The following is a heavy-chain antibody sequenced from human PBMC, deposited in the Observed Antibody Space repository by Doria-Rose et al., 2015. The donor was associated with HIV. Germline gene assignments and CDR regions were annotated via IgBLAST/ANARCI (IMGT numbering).Heavy chain of an antibody. D-gene: IGHD6-13*01. V-gene: IGHV2-26*01. CDR1: GVSLSSPGVG. CDR3: SRIKSSRWYHKYSFDF. Sequence: QESGPVLVKPIETLTLTCTVSGVSLSSPGVGVSWIRQPPGKALEWLANISSDDERSYKTSLKSRLTISRSTSKSQVVLTMTDMDPVDTATYYCSRIKSSRWYHKYSFDFWGQGTLVIVSA. J-gene: IGHJ4*02. CDR2: ISSDDER.